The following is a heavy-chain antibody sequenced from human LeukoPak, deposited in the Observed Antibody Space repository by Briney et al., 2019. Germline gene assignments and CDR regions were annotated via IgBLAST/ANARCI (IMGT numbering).Heavy chain of an antibody. Sequence: SETLSLTCTVSGGSITSHYWSWIRQPPGKGLEWIGYMYYSGFSNYTPSLKSRVTISIDTSKNQFSLKLSSVTAADTAVYYCARDAIDGGYSMDVWGRGTTVTVSS. J-gene: IGHJ6*03. CDR2: MYYSGFS. V-gene: IGHV4-59*11. CDR1: GGSITSHY. D-gene: IGHD2-15*01. CDR3: ARDAIDGGYSMDV.